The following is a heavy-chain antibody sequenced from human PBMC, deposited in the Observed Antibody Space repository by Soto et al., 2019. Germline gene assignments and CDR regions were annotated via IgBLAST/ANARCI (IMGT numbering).Heavy chain of an antibody. J-gene: IGHJ6*02. CDR2: INPNSGGT. CDR1: GYTFTGYY. D-gene: IGHD7-27*01. Sequence: GASVKVSCKASGYTFTGYYMHWVRQAPGQGLEWMGWINPNSGGTNYAQKFQGWVTMTRDTSISTAYMELSRLRSDDTAVYYCARDPVWGSTYYYYGMDVWGQGTTVTVSS. V-gene: IGHV1-2*04. CDR3: ARDPVWGSTYYYYGMDV.